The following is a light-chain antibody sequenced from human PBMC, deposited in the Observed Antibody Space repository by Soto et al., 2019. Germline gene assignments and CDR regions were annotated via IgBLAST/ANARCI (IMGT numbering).Light chain of an antibody. CDR3: QSYYSSLSGYV. J-gene: IGLJ1*01. V-gene: IGLV1-40*01. Sequence: QPVLTQPPSVSGAPGQRVTISCTGSSSNIGAGYDVHWYQQLPGTAPKLLIYGNSNRPSGVPDRFSGSKSGTSASLAITGVQDEDEAAYYCQSYYSSLSGYVFGTGTKLTVL. CDR2: GNS. CDR1: SSNIGAGYD.